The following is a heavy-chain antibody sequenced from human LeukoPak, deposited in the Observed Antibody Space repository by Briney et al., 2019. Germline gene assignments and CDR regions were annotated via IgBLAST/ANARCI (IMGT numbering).Heavy chain of an antibody. D-gene: IGHD3-22*01. V-gene: IGHV4-59*11. CDR1: GGSISSHY. CDR2: IYYSGST. J-gene: IGHJ6*02. Sequence: SETLSLICTVSGGSISSHYWIWTRQAPGKGLEWIGYIYYSGSTNYNPSLRSRVTMSADTSKNQFSLRLNSVTAADTAIYYCARAPRGESDAASGFYGMDVWGQGTTVTVSS. CDR3: ARAPRGESDAASGFYGMDV.